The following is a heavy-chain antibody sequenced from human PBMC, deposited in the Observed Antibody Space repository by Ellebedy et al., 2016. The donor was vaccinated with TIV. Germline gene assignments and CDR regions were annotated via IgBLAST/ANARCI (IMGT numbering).Heavy chain of an antibody. J-gene: IGHJ4*02. Sequence: GGSLRLSCAASGFTFNSYWMSWVRQAPGKGLEWVANINQDGSEKYYVDSVKGRFTISRDNARNSLYLQMNSLRTEDTAFYYCAKDVSDDYSGGVDNWGQGTLVTVSS. CDR2: INQDGSEK. D-gene: IGHD3-22*01. CDR1: GFTFNSYW. CDR3: AKDVSDDYSGGVDN. V-gene: IGHV3-7*03.